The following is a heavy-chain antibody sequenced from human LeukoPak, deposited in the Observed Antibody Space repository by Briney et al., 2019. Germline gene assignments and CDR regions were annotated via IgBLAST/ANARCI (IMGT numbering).Heavy chain of an antibody. J-gene: IGHJ4*02. V-gene: IGHV3-33*06. CDR2: IWSDATEK. CDR1: GFTYSHYG. Sequence: GGSLRLSCAASGFTYSHYGMHWVRQAPGKGLEWVAVIWSDATEKYYGDAVKGRFTISRDYSSNTLYLQMNSLRAEDTAVYYCAKDAQRGFDYSNSLEYWGQGTLVTVSS. D-gene: IGHD4-11*01. CDR3: AKDAQRGFDYSNSLEY.